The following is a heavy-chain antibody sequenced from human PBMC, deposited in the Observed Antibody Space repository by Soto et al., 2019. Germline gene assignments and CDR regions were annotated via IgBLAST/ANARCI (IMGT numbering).Heavy chain of an antibody. CDR1: GFTFSSYS. D-gene: IGHD2-2*01. V-gene: IGHV3-21*01. CDR2: ISSSSSYI. Sequence: GGSLRLSCAASGFTFSSYSMNWVRQAPGKGLEWVSSISSSSSYIYYADSVKGRFTISRDNAKNSLYLQMNSLRAEDTDVYYCGRDGSYCSSTSCYGIMVSDYMDVWGKGTTVTVSS. CDR3: GRDGSYCSSTSCYGIMVSDYMDV. J-gene: IGHJ6*03.